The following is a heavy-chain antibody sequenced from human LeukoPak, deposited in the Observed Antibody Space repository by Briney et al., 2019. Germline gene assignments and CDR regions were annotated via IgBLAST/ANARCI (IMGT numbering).Heavy chain of an antibody. V-gene: IGHV4-39*01. CDR3: ARLVYDSRGYYFDY. J-gene: IGHJ4*02. Sequence: SVTLSLTRTVSGGSISTSTYYWGWIRQPPGKGLEWIGSIYYSGSTYYNPSLKSRVTISVDTSKNQFSLKLCSVTAADTAVYHCARLVYDSRGYYFDYWGQGTLVTVSS. D-gene: IGHD3-22*01. CDR2: IYYSGST. CDR1: GGSISTSTYY.